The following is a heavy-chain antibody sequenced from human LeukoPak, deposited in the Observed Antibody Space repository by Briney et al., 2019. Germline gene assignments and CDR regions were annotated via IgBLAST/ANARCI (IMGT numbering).Heavy chain of an antibody. D-gene: IGHD4-17*01. CDR2: INHSGST. Sequence: SETLSLTCAVYGGSFSGYYWSWIRQPPGKGLEWIGEINHSGSTNYNPSLKSRVTISVDTSKNQFSLKLSSVTAADTAVYYCARYATVVSYFDYWGRGTLVTVSS. V-gene: IGHV4-34*01. J-gene: IGHJ4*02. CDR3: ARYATVVSYFDY. CDR1: GGSFSGYY.